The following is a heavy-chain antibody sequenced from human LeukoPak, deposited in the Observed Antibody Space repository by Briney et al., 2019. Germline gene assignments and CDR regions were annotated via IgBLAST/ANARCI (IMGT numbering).Heavy chain of an antibody. CDR3: VRDYSSGGGVIIAD. CDR1: GFTFSNYL. D-gene: IGHD3-3*01. J-gene: IGHJ4*02. V-gene: IGHV3-7*01. Sequence: GGSLRLSCAASGFTFSNYLMSWVRQAPGKGLEWVANIKQDGSEKYYVDSVKGRFTISRDNAKNSLYLQMNSLRAEDTALYYCVRDYSSGGGVIIADWGQGTLVTVSS. CDR2: IKQDGSEK.